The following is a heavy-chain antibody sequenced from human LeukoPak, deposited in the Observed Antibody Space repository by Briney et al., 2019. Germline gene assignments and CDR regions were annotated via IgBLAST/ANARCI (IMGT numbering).Heavy chain of an antibody. CDR1: GFTFSSYW. V-gene: IGHV3-30*03. CDR2: ISYDGSNK. D-gene: IGHD6-6*01. J-gene: IGHJ6*03. CDR3: ARARSSSSEGYYYYMDV. Sequence: GGSLRLSCAASGFTFSSYWMSRVRQAPGKGLEWVAVISYDGSNKYYADSVKGRFTISRDNSKNTLYLQMNSLRAEDTAVYYCARARSSSSEGYYYYMDVWGKGTTVTVSS.